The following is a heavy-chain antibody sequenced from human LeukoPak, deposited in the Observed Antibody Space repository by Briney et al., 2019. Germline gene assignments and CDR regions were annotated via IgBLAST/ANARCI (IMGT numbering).Heavy chain of an antibody. CDR3: ARDRGSTGYYYLDS. V-gene: IGHV4-59*01. D-gene: IGHD6-19*01. Sequence: PSETLSLTCSVSGVPITEYYWSWIRQPPGKGLEWIWYIYNTGSTNYSPSLKSRVTMSVDASRNQFSLKLVSVTAADTAVYYCARDRGSTGYYYLDSWGQGILVTVSS. CDR1: GVPITEYY. J-gene: IGHJ4*02. CDR2: IYNTGST.